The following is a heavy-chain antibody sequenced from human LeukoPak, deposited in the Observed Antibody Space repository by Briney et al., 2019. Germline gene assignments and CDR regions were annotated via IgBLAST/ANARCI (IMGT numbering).Heavy chain of an antibody. CDR1: GFTFSSYA. V-gene: IGHV3-23*01. Sequence: NPGGSLRLSCAASGFTFSSYAMSWVRQAPGKGLEWVSAISGSGGSTYYADSVKGRFTISRDNAKNSLYLQMNSLRAEDTAVYYCAELGITMIGGVWGKGTTVTISS. J-gene: IGHJ6*04. CDR2: ISGSGGST. D-gene: IGHD3-10*02. CDR3: AELGITMIGGV.